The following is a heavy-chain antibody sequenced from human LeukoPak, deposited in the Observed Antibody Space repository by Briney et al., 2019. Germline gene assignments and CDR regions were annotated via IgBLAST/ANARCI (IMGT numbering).Heavy chain of an antibody. V-gene: IGHV3-48*03. Sequence: GGSLRLSCAASGFTVRSNYMNWVRQAPGKGLEWVSYISRSGRTIYDADSVKGRFTISRDNAKNSLYLQMNSLRAEDTAVYYCARVYSGSWYFDLWGRGTLVTVSS. J-gene: IGHJ2*01. D-gene: IGHD5-12*01. CDR2: ISRSGRTI. CDR1: GFTVRSNY. CDR3: ARVYSGSWYFDL.